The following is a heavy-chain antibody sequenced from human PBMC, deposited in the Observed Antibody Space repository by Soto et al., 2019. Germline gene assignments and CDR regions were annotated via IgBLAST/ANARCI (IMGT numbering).Heavy chain of an antibody. V-gene: IGHV3-23*01. CDR1: GFTFSVYA. CDR3: AKYSEPPYEAYLQQ. J-gene: IGHJ1*01. D-gene: IGHD1-1*01. Sequence: EVQVLESGGGLVQPGGSLRLSCAASGFTFSVYAMSWVRQAPGKGLEWVSAISSNGGRTFYADSLRGRFTISRDNSKSALYLQMNNLRAEDTAIYYCAKYSEPPYEAYLQQWGQGTLVTVSS. CDR2: ISSNGGRT.